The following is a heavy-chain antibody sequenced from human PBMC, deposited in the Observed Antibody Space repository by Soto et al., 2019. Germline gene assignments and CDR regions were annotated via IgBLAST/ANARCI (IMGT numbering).Heavy chain of an antibody. CDR1: AFTFRSYG. D-gene: IGHD5-18*01. CDR2: ISYDGSNT. CDR3: ARGGYSYGPDFDY. V-gene: IGHV3-30*03. Sequence: QVHLVESGGGVVQPGGSLRLSCAASAFTFRSYGMHWVRQAPGKGLEWVAFISYDGSNTYYGDSVRGRFTISRDNSKNTLYLQMNSLRTEYTPVYYCARGGYSYGPDFDYWGQGTLVTVSS. J-gene: IGHJ4*02.